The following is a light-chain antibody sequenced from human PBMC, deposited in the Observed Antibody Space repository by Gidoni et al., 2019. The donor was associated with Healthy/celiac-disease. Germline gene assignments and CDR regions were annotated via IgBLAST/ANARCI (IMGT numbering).Light chain of an antibody. CDR1: QRISSY. J-gene: IGKJ1*01. Sequence: DIQMTQSPSSLSASVGDRVTITCRASQRISSYLNWYQQKPGKAPKLLIYAASSLQSGVPSRFSGSGSGTDFTLTISSLQPEDFATYYCQQSYSTPRTFGQGTKGNQT. V-gene: IGKV1-39*01. CDR3: QQSYSTPRT. CDR2: AAS.